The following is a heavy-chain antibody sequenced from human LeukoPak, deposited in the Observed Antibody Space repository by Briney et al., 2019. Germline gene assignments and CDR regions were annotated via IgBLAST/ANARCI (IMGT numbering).Heavy chain of an antibody. J-gene: IGHJ2*01. CDR2: ITGRGAST. V-gene: IGHV3-23*01. CDR3: AKVPPSPRWWYLDL. Sequence: GGSLRLSCAASGFTFSSYATSWVRQAPGKGLEWVSAITGRGASTYYADYVKGRFTISRDNSKNTQYLQMNSLRAEDTAVYYCAKVPPSPRWWYLDLGGRGTLVTVPS. CDR1: GFTFSSYA.